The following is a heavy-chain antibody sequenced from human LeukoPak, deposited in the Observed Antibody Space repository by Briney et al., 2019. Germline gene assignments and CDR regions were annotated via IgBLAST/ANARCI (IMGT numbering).Heavy chain of an antibody. CDR3: ARDNDFWSGYYKGDYYYYYMDV. J-gene: IGHJ6*03. D-gene: IGHD3-3*01. CDR1: GFTFSTYA. V-gene: IGHV3-23*01. CDR2: ISGSGVHT. Sequence: GLLRLSCAASGFTFSTYAMAWVRQAPGKGPEWVSGISGSGVHTYYPDSMRGRVTISTDNSKNTLYLQMNSLRAEDTAVYYCARDNDFWSGYYKGDYYYYYMDVWGKGTTVTVSS.